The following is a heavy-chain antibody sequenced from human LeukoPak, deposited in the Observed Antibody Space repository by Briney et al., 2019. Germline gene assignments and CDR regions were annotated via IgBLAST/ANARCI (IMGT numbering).Heavy chain of an antibody. Sequence: GGSLRLSCAASGFTFSEQYMSWIRQAPGKGLEWVSYISSSSNIYYADSVKGRFTISRDNAKNSVYLQMNSLRAEDTAVYYCARFLSGRRWFDPWGQGTLVTVSS. CDR1: GFTFSEQY. CDR3: ARFLSGRRWFDP. J-gene: IGHJ5*02. D-gene: IGHD3-16*02. V-gene: IGHV3-11*01. CDR2: ISSSSNI.